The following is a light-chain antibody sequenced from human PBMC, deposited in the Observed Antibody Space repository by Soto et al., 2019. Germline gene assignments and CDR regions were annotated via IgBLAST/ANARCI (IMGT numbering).Light chain of an antibody. CDR3: HHTYTVLWT. CDR1: QTIDNF. V-gene: IGKV1-39*01. J-gene: IGKJ1*01. Sequence: IQMTQSPSSLSASVGDRLNITCRASQTIDNFLNWYQQQPGQAPKLLVYAASSLPSGVPSRFSGSGSGTDFTLTISNLQPEDFATYYCHHTYTVLWTFGQGTRVEIK. CDR2: AAS.